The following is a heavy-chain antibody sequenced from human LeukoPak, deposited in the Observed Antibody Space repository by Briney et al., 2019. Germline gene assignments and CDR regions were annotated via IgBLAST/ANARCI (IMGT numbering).Heavy chain of an antibody. CDR3: ARDLGNWGWNDF. V-gene: IGHV3-33*01. CDR1: GFTFSSYV. D-gene: IGHD7-27*01. CDR2: IWYDGFNK. Sequence: GRSLRLSCAASGFTFSSYVMHWVRQVPGKGLEWVAVIWYDGFNKYYADSVKGRLTISRDNSKNTLYMQMNSLRAEDTAVYYCARDLGNWGWNDFWGQGTLVTVSS. J-gene: IGHJ4*02.